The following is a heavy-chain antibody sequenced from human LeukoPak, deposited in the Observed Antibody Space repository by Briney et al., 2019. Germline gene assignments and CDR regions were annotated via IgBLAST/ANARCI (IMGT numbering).Heavy chain of an antibody. CDR1: GFTFSTYG. V-gene: IGHV3-30*02. D-gene: IGHD5-18*01. Sequence: GGSLRLSCAASGFTFSTYGMHWVRQAPGKGLEWVAFIRYDGSNKYYADSVKGRFTISRDNSKNTLYLQMNSLRAEDTAVYYCAKDIGRGYNYGFDYWGQGTLVTVSS. CDR3: AKDIGRGYNYGFDY. CDR2: IRYDGSNK. J-gene: IGHJ4*02.